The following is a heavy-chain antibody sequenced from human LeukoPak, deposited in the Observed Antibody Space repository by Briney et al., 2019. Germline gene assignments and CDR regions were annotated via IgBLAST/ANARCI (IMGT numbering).Heavy chain of an antibody. J-gene: IGHJ3*02. V-gene: IGHV1-8*01. Sequence: ASVKVSCKASGYTFTSYDINWVRQATGQGLEWMGWMNPNSGNTGYAQKFQGRVTMTRNTSISTAYMELSSLRSDDTAVYYCARIRDGYTNDAFDIWGQGTMVTVSS. D-gene: IGHD5-24*01. CDR3: ARIRDGYTNDAFDI. CDR2: MNPNSGNT. CDR1: GYTFTSYD.